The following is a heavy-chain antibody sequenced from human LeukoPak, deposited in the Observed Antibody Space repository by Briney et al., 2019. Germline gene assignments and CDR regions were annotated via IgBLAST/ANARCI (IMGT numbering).Heavy chain of an antibody. Sequence: PSQTLSLTCTVSGGSISSGSYYWSWIRPPAGKGLEWIGRIYTSGSTNYNPSLKSRVTISVDTSKNQFSLKLSSVTAADTAVHYCARDAPRDLYYYYYCYMDVWGKGTTVTVSS. D-gene: IGHD2-21*02. V-gene: IGHV4-61*02. CDR1: GGSISSGSYY. CDR3: ARDAPRDLYYYYYCYMDV. CDR2: IYTSGST. J-gene: IGHJ6*03.